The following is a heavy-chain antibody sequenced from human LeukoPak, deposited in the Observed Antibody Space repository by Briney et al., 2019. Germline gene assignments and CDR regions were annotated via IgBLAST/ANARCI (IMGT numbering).Heavy chain of an antibody. CDR1: GGTFSSYA. CDR3: ARDNYAGANWFDP. D-gene: IGHD1-7*01. Sequence: EASVKVSCKASGGTFSSYAISWMRQAPGQGLEWMGGIIPIFGTANYAQKFQGRVTITTDESTSTAYMELSSLRSEDTAVYYCARDNYAGANWFDPWGQGTLVTVSS. J-gene: IGHJ5*02. CDR2: IIPIFGTA. V-gene: IGHV1-69*05.